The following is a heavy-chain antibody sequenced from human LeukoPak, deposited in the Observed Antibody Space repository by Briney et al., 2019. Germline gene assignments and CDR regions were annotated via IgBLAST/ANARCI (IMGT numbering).Heavy chain of an antibody. CDR3: ATLPRGTQPPDYFYH. CDR1: GGSMSSYY. J-gene: IGHJ1*01. CDR2: ISYTGRT. D-gene: IGHD1-1*01. V-gene: IGHV4-59*08. Sequence: SETLSLTCTVSGGSMSSYYWSWIRQPPGKGMECIGSISYTGRTNYNPPLKSRVTISVDTSKNQFSLKLSSVTAADTAVYYCATLPRGTQPPDYFYHWGQGTLVTVSS.